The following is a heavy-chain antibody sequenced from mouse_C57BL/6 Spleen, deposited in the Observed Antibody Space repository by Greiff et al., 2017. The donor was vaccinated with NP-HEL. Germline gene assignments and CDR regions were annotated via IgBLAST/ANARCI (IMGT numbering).Heavy chain of an antibody. CDR1: GYTFTDYE. CDR3: TRRLTGPYYFDY. CDR2: IDPETGGT. Sequence: VQLQQSGAELVRPGASVTLSCKASGYTFTDYEMHWVKQTPVHGLEWIGAIDPETGGTAYNQKFKGKAILTADKSSSTAYMELRSLTSEDSAVYYCTRRLTGPYYFDYWGQGTTLTVSS. J-gene: IGHJ2*01. D-gene: IGHD4-1*01. V-gene: IGHV1-15*01.